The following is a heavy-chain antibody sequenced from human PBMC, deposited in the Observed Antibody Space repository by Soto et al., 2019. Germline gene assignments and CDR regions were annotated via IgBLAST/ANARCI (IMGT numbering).Heavy chain of an antibody. CDR2: IRSKAYGGTT. Sequence: GGSLRLSCTSSGFTFGDYAMSWFRQAPGKGLEWVGFIRSKAYGGTTEYAASVKGRFTISRDDSKSIAYLQMNSLKTEDTAVYYCTRDNFWSAFSYYYYYGMDVWGQGTTVTVSS. J-gene: IGHJ6*02. CDR1: GFTFGDYA. CDR3: TRDNFWSAFSYYYYYGMDV. V-gene: IGHV3-49*03. D-gene: IGHD3-3*01.